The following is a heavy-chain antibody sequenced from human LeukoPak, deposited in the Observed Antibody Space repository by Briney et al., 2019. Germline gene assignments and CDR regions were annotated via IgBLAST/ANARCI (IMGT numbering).Heavy chain of an antibody. CDR1: DDSITMYY. J-gene: IGHJ6*03. D-gene: IGHD1-1*01. V-gene: IGHV4-59*01. CDR3: ARGRVSSSTWYSTYYYYFYMDV. CDR2: VDHTGST. Sequence: PSETLSLTCSVSDDSITMYYWTWIRQPPGRGLEWIGYVDHTGSTNFNPSLNGRVSISGDTTNNLFSLRLRSVTAADTAVYFCARGRVSSSTWYSTYYYYFYMDVWGKGTTVTVSS.